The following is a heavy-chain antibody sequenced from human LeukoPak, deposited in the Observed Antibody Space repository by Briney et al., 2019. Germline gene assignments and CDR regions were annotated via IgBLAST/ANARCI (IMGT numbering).Heavy chain of an antibody. V-gene: IGHV3-21*01. Sequence: GGSLRLSCAASGLTFSSYSMNWVRQAPGKGLEWVSSISSSSSYIYYADSVKGRFTISRDNAKNSLYLQMNSLRAEDTAVYYCARRMASTLGYCSSTSCYGAFDIWGQGTMVTVSS. CDR2: ISSSSSYI. D-gene: IGHD2-2*01. CDR3: ARRMASTLGYCSSTSCYGAFDI. J-gene: IGHJ3*02. CDR1: GLTFSSYS.